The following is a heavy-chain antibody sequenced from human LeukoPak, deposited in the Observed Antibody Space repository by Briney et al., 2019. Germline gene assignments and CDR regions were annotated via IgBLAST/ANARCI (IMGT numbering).Heavy chain of an antibody. CDR2: IYPSDSAT. Sequence: HGESLKISCTGSGYSFSSYWIVWVRQMPGKGLEWMGIIYPSDSATTYSPSFQDQVTISADKSISTAYLQWSSLKASDTAVYYCARSVGATPLDYWGQGTLVTVSS. D-gene: IGHD1-26*01. V-gene: IGHV5-51*01. CDR1: GYSFSSYW. CDR3: ARSVGATPLDY. J-gene: IGHJ4*02.